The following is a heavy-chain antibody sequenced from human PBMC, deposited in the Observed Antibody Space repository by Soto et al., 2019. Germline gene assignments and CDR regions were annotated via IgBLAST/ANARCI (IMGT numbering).Heavy chain of an antibody. Sequence: GGSLRLSCAASGFTFSSYAMSWVRQAPGKGLEWVSAISGSGGSTYYADSVKGRFTISRDNSKNTLYLQMNSLRAEDTAVYYCAKAPDIVVVPAAPAGTYYYMDVWGKGTTVTVSS. CDR3: AKAPDIVVVPAAPAGTYYYMDV. CDR2: ISGSGGST. CDR1: GFTFSSYA. D-gene: IGHD2-2*01. V-gene: IGHV3-23*01. J-gene: IGHJ6*03.